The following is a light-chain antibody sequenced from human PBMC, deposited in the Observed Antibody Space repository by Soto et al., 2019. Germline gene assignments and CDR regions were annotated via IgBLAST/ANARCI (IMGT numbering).Light chain of an antibody. V-gene: IGKV1-9*01. J-gene: IGKJ4*01. CDR2: AAS. Sequence: DIQMTQSPSSLSASVGDRVTIPCRASQGISSYLAWYQQKPGKAPKLLIYAASTLQSGVPSRSSGSGSGTDFTLTISSLQPEDFATYYCQQLNSYPPTFGGGTKVDIK. CDR1: QGISSY. CDR3: QQLNSYPPT.